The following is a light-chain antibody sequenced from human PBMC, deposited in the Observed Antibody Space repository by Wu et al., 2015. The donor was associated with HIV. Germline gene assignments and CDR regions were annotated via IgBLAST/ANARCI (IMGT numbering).Light chain of an antibody. V-gene: IGKV3-20*01. J-gene: IGKJ1*01. CDR3: RQYNNWPGT. CDR1: QSVRDNY. CDR2: GAS. Sequence: EIVLTQSPGTLSLSPGERATLSCRASQSVRDNYLAWYQRKPGQPPRLLVYGASSRATGIPDRFSGSGSGTDFTLTISNMQSDDFAVYFCRQYNNWPGTFGQGTNVEIK.